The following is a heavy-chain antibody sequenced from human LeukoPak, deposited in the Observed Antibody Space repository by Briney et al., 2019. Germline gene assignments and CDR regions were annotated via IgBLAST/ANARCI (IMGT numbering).Heavy chain of an antibody. V-gene: IGHV3-30*01. J-gene: IGHJ4*02. D-gene: IGHD7-27*01. CDR3: ARVRLNWGMRGERYFDY. CDR1: GFTFSSYA. CDR2: ISYDGSNK. Sequence: GRSLRLPCAASGFTFSSYAMHWVRQAPGKGLEWVAVISYDGSNKYYADSVKGRFTISRDNSKNTLYLQMNSLRAEDTAVYYCARVRLNWGMRGERYFDYWGQGTLVTVSS.